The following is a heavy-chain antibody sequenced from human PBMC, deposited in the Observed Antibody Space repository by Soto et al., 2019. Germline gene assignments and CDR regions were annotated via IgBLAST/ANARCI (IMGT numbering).Heavy chain of an antibody. CDR2: IYSGGST. D-gene: IGHD5-18*01. V-gene: IGHV3-53*01. J-gene: IGHJ4*02. CDR3: ARGAYSYGRFDY. CDR1: GFTVSSNY. Sequence: GGSLRLSCAASGFTVSSNYMSWGRQAPGKGLEWVSVIYSGGSTYYADSVKGRFTISRDNSKNTLYLQMNSLRAEDTAVYYCARGAYSYGRFDYWGQGTLATVSS.